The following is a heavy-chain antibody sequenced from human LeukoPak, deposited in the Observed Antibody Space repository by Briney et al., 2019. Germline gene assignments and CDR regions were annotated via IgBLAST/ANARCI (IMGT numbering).Heavy chain of an antibody. J-gene: IGHJ4*02. D-gene: IGHD5-12*01. Sequence: GASVKVSCKASGYIFTSYGVNWVRQAPGQGLEWMGWINTNTGNPTYAQAFTGQFVFSLDTSINTAYLQINSLKAEDTAVYYCARAQQWWLLDYWGQGTLVTVSS. V-gene: IGHV7-4-1*02. CDR2: INTNTGNP. CDR3: ARAQQWWLLDY. CDR1: GYIFTSYG.